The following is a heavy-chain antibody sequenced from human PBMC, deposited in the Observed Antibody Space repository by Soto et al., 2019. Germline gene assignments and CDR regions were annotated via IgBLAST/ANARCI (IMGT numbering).Heavy chain of an antibody. CDR2: IIPIFGTA. D-gene: IGHD4-17*01. V-gene: IGHV1-69*01. Sequence: QVQLVQSGAEVKKPRSSVKVSCKASGGTFSSYAISWVRQAPGQGLEWMGGIIPIFGTANYAQKFQGRVTITADESTSTAYMELSSLRSEDTAVYYCAREGGRDYGDARSYWYFDLWGRGTLVTVSS. J-gene: IGHJ2*01. CDR1: GGTFSSYA. CDR3: AREGGRDYGDARSYWYFDL.